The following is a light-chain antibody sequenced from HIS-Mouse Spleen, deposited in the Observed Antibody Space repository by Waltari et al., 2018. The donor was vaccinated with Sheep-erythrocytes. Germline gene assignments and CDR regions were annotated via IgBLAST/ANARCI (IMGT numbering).Light chain of an antibody. CDR2: DAS. Sequence: VLTHSPTTLSLSPGEKATLPCRASQIVSSYLAWYQQKPGQAPRLLIYDASNRATGIPASLSSSGTRTVFAADINSLAPDGFAVDYGQGSRHCAPGTSSGGTTVALK. CDR1: QIVSSY. CDR3: QGSRHCAPGT. V-gene: IGKV3-11*01. J-gene: IGKJ4*01.